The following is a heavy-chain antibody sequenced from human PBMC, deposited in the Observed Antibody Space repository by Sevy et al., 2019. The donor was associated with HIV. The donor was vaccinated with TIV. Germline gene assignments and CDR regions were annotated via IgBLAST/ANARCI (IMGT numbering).Heavy chain of an antibody. Sequence: GGSLRLSCVASAFTFSTYGMHWVRQAPGKGLEWVSVISFDGSHKYYADSVKGRCTVSRDNSKNTLNLQMNSLRAEDTAVYYCARAGIAAAGTRYYGMDVWGQGTTVTVSS. V-gene: IGHV3-30*03. CDR1: AFTFSTYG. J-gene: IGHJ6*02. D-gene: IGHD6-13*01. CDR2: ISFDGSHK. CDR3: ARAGIAAAGTRYYGMDV.